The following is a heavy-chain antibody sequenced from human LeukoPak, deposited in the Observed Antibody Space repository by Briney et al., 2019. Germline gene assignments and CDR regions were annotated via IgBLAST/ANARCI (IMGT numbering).Heavy chain of an antibody. Sequence: ASVKVSCKASGYTFTGYYMHWVRQAPGQGLEWMGWINPNSGGTNYAQKFQGRVTMTRDTSISAAYMELSRPRSDDTAVYYCARDVAWDIVVVISQEYYFDYWGQGTLVTVSS. CDR1: GYTFTGYY. V-gene: IGHV1-2*02. CDR3: ARDVAWDIVVVISQEYYFDY. CDR2: INPNSGGT. J-gene: IGHJ4*02. D-gene: IGHD2-2*01.